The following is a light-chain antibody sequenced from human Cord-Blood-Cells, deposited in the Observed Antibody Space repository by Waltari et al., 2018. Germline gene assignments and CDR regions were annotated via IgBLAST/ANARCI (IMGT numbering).Light chain of an antibody. V-gene: IGKV4-1*01. J-gene: IGKJ1*01. CDR3: QQYYSTPWT. CDR1: QSVLYSSNNKDY. Sequence: DIVMTQSPDSLVGSLGERATINCKSSQSVLYSSNNKDYLACYQQKPGQPPKLLIYWASTRESGVPDRFIGSGSGTDFTLPIRSLQAEDVAVYYCQQYYSTPWTFGQGTKAEIK. CDR2: WAS.